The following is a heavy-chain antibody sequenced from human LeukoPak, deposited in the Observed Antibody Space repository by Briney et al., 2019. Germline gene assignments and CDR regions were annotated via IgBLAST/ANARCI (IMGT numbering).Heavy chain of an antibody. D-gene: IGHD2-15*01. CDR3: ARDWSSIVVVVAATGANWFDP. CDR2: IYYSGST. J-gene: IGHJ5*02. CDR1: GGSISSSSYY. Sequence: SETLSLTCTVSGGSISSSSYYWGWIRQPPGTGLEWIGSIYYSGSTYYNPSLKSRVTISVDTSKNQFSLKLSSVTAADTAVYYCARDWSSIVVVVAATGANWFDPWGQGTLVTVSS. V-gene: IGHV4-39*07.